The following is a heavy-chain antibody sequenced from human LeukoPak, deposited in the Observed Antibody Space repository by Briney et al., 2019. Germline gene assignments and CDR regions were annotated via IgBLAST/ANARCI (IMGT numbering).Heavy chain of an antibody. CDR2: ISGSGGST. D-gene: IGHD6-13*01. CDR1: GFTFSSYA. Sequence: PGGSLRLSCAASGFTFSSYAMSWVRQAPGKGLEWVSAISGSGGSTYYADSVKGRFTISRDSSKNTLYLQMNSLRAEDTAVYYCAKSYSSSWYGTFDYWAREPWSPSPQ. J-gene: IGHJ4*02. CDR3: AKSYSSSWYGTFDY. V-gene: IGHV3-23*01.